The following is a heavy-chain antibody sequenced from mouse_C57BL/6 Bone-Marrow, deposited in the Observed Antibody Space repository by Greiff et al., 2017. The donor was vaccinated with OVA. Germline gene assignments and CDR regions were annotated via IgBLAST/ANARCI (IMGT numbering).Heavy chain of an antibody. CDR1: GYSFTSYY. J-gene: IGHJ3*01. CDR3: ARGFAWFAY. Sequence: VQLQQSGPELVKPGASVKISCKASGYSFTSYYIHWVKQRPGQGLEWIGRIYPGSGNTKYNEKFKGKATLTADTSSSTAYMQLSSLTSEDSAVYYCARGFAWFAYWGQGTLVTVSA. V-gene: IGHV1-66*01. CDR2: IYPGSGNT.